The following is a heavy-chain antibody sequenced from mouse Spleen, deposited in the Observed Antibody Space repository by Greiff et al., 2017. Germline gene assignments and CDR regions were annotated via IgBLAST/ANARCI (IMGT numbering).Heavy chain of an antibody. CDR2: IYPRSGNT. V-gene: IGHV1-81*01. Sequence: QVQLQQSGAELARPGASVKLSCKASGYTFTSYGLSWVKQRTGQGLEWIGEIYPRSGNTYYNEKFKGKATLTADKSSSTAYMELRSLTSEDSAVYFCAEGPYYGSSYRFAYWGQGTLVTVSA. D-gene: IGHD1-1*01. J-gene: IGHJ3*01. CDR3: AEGPYYGSSYRFAY. CDR1: GYTFTSYG.